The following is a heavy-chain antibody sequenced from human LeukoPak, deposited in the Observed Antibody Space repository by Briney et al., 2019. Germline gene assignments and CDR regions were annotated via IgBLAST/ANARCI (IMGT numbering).Heavy chain of an antibody. CDR1: GGSFSGYY. J-gene: IGHJ6*03. V-gene: IGHV4-34*01. Sequence: SETLSLTCAVYGGSFSGYYWSWIRQPPGKGLEWIGEINHSGSTNYNPSLKSRVTISVDTSKNQFSLKLSSVTAADTAVYYCARGAAYYYYYMDVWGKGTTLTVSS. CDR3: ARGAAYYYYYMDV. CDR2: INHSGST. D-gene: IGHD6-13*01.